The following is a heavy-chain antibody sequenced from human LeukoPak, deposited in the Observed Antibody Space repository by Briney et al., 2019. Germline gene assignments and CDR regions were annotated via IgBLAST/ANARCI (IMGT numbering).Heavy chain of an antibody. CDR1: GGSFSGYY. CDR2: INHSGST. CDR3: ARGQNGDYGSDTGWFDP. J-gene: IGHJ5*02. V-gene: IGHV4-34*01. D-gene: IGHD4-17*01. Sequence: SETLSLTCAVYGGSFSGYYWSWIRQPPGKGLEWIGEINHSGSTNYNPSLKSRVTISVDTSKNQFSLKLSSVTAADTAVYYCARGQNGDYGSDTGWFDPWGPGTLVTVSS.